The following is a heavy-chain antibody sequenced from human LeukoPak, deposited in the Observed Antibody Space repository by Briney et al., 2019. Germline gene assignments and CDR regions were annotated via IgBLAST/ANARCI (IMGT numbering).Heavy chain of an antibody. D-gene: IGHD3-16*02. V-gene: IGHV3-30*02. CDR3: EKLNVWGSYRSYDAFDI. J-gene: IGHJ3*02. CDR2: IRYDGSNK. CDR1: GFTFSSYG. Sequence: GGSLRLSCAASGFTFSSYGMHWVRQAPGKGLEWVAFIRYDGSNKYYADSVKGRFTISRDNSKNTLYLQMNNLRAEDTAVYYCEKLNVWGSYRSYDAFDIWGQGTMVTVSS.